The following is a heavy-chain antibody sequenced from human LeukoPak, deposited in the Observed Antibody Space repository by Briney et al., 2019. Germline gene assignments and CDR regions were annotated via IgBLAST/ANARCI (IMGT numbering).Heavy chain of an antibody. V-gene: IGHV5-51*01. CDR1: GYTFTSYG. D-gene: IGHD6-13*01. CDR3: ARQVITSAGEFDY. Sequence: GASVKVSCKASGYTFTSYGISWVRQMPGKGLEWMGIIYPGDSDTRYSPSFQGQVTISADKSINTAYVQWSSLKASDTAMYYCARQVITSAGEFDYWGQGTLVTVSS. J-gene: IGHJ4*02. CDR2: IYPGDSDT.